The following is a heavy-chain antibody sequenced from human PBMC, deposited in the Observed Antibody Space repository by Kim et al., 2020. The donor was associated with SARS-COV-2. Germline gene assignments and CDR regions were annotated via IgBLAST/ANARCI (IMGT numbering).Heavy chain of an antibody. J-gene: IGHJ5*02. Sequence: SETLSLPCTVSGGSINSNSNYWVWIRQPPGLGLEWIGSIDYSGSTYYNPSLTSRVTISVDTSKNQFSLRRSSETAADTAVYYGARRMGCSGGNCYSGRVRFDPWRQGTLVTVPS. D-gene: IGHD2-15*01. CDR1: GGSINSNSNY. CDR3: ARRMGCSGGNCYSGRVRFDP. V-gene: IGHV4-39*01. CDR2: IDYSGST.